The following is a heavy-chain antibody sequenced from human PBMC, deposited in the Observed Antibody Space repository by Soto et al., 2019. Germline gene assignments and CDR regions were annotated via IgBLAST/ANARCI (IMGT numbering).Heavy chain of an antibody. Sequence: SETPALTCAVSRGCVRSRKWWGWVRQPPGKGLEWIGEIYHSGSTNYNPSLKSRVTISVDKSKNQFSLKLSSVTAADTAVYYCARAEGVDYGDYPRPYYYMDVWGKGTTVTVSS. D-gene: IGHD4-17*01. CDR3: ARAEGVDYGDYPRPYYYMDV. J-gene: IGHJ6*03. CDR2: IYHSGST. CDR1: RGCVRSRKW. V-gene: IGHV4-4*02.